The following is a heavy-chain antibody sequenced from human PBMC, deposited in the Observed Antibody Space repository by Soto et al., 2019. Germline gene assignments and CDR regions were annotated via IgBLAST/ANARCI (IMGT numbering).Heavy chain of an antibody. CDR2: MSGSSSTT. CDR1: GLTFSNYA. V-gene: IGHV3-23*01. D-gene: IGHD1-7*01. J-gene: IGHJ4*02. CDR3: AKNQERELPRVIDF. Sequence: GCLRLSCATSGLTFSNYAMSWVRQAPGGGLEWVSSMSGSSSTTYYADSVRGRFTISRDRSKNTLYLQMSSLRAEDTALYYCAKNQERELPRVIDFWGQGTLVTVSS.